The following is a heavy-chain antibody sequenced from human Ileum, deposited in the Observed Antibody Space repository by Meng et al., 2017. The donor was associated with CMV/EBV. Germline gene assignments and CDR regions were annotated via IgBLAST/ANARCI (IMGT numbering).Heavy chain of an antibody. CDR1: GFTFSIYG. CDR3: VREQWLVHSFDK. D-gene: IGHD6-19*01. J-gene: IGHJ4*02. CDR2: INPDASVK. Sequence: GGSLRLSCAASGFTFSIYGMHWVRQAPGKGLEWVANINPDASVKYYADSVRGRFTISRDNAKNSLHLQINSLRAEDTAVYYCVREQWLVHSFDKWGQGTLVTVSS. V-gene: IGHV3-7*01.